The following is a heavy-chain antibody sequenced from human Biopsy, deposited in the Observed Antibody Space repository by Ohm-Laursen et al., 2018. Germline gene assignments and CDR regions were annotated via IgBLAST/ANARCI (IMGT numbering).Heavy chain of an antibody. CDR1: RFIFSTYT. CDR2: ISSRSSDI. Sequence: GSLRLSCAASRFIFSTYTMNWVRQAPGEGLEWVSSISSRSSDIYYADSVKGRFTISRDNAKNSLFLHMNSLRAEDTAVYYCARESALKWYQSLPYFNGMDVWGQGTTVTVSS. V-gene: IGHV3-21*01. J-gene: IGHJ6*02. CDR3: ARESALKWYQSLPYFNGMDV. D-gene: IGHD2-2*01.